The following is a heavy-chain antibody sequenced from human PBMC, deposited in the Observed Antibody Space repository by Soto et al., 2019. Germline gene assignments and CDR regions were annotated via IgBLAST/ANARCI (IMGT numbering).Heavy chain of an antibody. J-gene: IGHJ4*02. D-gene: IGHD1-1*01. CDR1: GFSFVSYW. CDR3: AQIPGKSIQLYAEYYFDS. V-gene: IGHV3-74*01. Sequence: EVQLAESGGGLVLTGGSLRLSCAASGFSFVSYWMHWVRQVPGEGLAWVSRINGNADNSDYADSVKGRFTISRDNAMNRLYLQMDSLRADDTGVYFCAQIPGKSIQLYAEYYFDSWGQGSLVTVSS. CDR2: INGNADNS.